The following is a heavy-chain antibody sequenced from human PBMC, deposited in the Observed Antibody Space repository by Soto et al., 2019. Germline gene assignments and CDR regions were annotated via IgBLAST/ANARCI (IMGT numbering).Heavy chain of an antibody. CDR3: AKDLNYYDSSGYYPDYYYYGMDV. V-gene: IGHV3-30*18. CDR2: ISYDGSNK. Sequence: PGASLRLSCAASGFTFSSYCMHWVRQAPGKGLEWVAVISYDGSNKYYADSVKGRFTISRDNSKNTLYLQMNSLRAEDTAVYYCAKDLNYYDSSGYYPDYYYYGMDVWGQGTTVTVS. D-gene: IGHD3-22*01. J-gene: IGHJ6*02. CDR1: GFTFSSYC.